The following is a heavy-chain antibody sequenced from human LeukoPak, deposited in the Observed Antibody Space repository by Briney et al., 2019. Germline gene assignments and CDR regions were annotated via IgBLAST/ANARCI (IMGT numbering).Heavy chain of an antibody. J-gene: IGHJ5*02. CDR2: VYETGTT. Sequence: SQTLSLSCSVSGGSISNGPHFWGWLRQTPGEALEWIGSVYETGTTYYTPSLQSRVTLSIDASKSHFSLRLTSVTAADTAIYFCARSAFFYGSGRGWFDTWGPGTLVSVSS. V-gene: IGHV4-39*02. CDR3: ARSAFFYGSGRGWFDT. CDR1: GGSISNGPHF. D-gene: IGHD3-10*01.